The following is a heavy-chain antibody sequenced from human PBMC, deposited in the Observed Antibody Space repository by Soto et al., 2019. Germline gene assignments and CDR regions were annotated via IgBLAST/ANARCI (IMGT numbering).Heavy chain of an antibody. D-gene: IGHD3-10*01. V-gene: IGHV3-7*03. Sequence: VGSLRLSCVASGFTFTTYWMSWVRQAPGKGLQWVADIRQDGGAQYYVDSVKGRFTISRDNAKNSVYLQMDSLRVEDTAVYYCVRGGHGSGSYLGSSWGQGILVTVSS. CDR2: IRQDGGAQ. J-gene: IGHJ5*02. CDR1: GFTFTTYW. CDR3: VRGGHGSGSYLGSS.